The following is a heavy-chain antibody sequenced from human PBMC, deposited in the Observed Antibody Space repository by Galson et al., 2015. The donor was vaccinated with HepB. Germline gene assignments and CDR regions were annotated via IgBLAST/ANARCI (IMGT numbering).Heavy chain of an antibody. Sequence: SVKVSCKASGYIFTNYGISWVRQAPGQGLEWMGWISAYDGNSNLAQKLQGRVTMTTDTSTGTAYMEVRSLRSDDTAVYYCARDSGRVHYHQMDVWGKGTTVTVSS. V-gene: IGHV1-18*01. D-gene: IGHD6-25*01. CDR1: GYIFTNYG. CDR3: ARDSGRVHYHQMDV. CDR2: ISAYDGNS. J-gene: IGHJ6*03.